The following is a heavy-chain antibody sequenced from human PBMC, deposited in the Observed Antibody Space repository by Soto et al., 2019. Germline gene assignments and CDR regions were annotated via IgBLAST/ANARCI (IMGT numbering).Heavy chain of an antibody. CDR2: IKWDGSST. D-gene: IGHD3-10*01. CDR3: ARGGSGIYGVYY. J-gene: IGHJ4*02. CDR1: GFTFSSYW. Sequence: EVQLVESGGGLVQPGGSLRLSCAASGFTFSSYWMHWVRQAPDKGLVWVSRIKWDGSSTNYADSVKGRFTISRDNAQNTLYLQMTRLSAEDTAVYYCARGGSGIYGVYYWGQGTLVTVSS. V-gene: IGHV3-74*01.